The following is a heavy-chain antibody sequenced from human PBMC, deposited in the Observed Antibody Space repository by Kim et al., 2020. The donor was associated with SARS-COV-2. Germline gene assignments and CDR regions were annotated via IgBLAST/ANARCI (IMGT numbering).Heavy chain of an antibody. J-gene: IGHJ4*02. Sequence: YADSVKVRLPISRDNSKNTLYLQMNSLRAEDTAVYYCAKDLRYSSRYFDYWGQGTLVTVSS. CDR3: AKDLRYSSRYFDY. V-gene: IGHV3-23*01. D-gene: IGHD6-13*01.